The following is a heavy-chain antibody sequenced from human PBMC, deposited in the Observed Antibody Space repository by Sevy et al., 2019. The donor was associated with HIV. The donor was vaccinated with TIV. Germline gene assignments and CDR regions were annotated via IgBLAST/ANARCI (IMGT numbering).Heavy chain of an antibody. Sequence: GGSLRLSCAASGFTFSSYGMHWVRQAPGKGLEWVAVIWYDGSNKYYADSLKGRFTISRDNSKNTLYLQMNSLRAEDTAVYYCARDGPPGSGYDYSYYYYGMDVWGQGTTVTVSS. CDR3: ARDGPPGSGYDYSYYYYGMDV. CDR2: IWYDGSNK. V-gene: IGHV3-33*01. CDR1: GFTFSSYG. J-gene: IGHJ6*02. D-gene: IGHD5-12*01.